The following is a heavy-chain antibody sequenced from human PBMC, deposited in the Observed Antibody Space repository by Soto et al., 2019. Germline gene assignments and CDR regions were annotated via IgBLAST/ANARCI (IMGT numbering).Heavy chain of an antibody. CDR3: ARLGLHGRRGRCDDYNFYGLDV. D-gene: IGHD3-16*01. CDR1: GGSISSTDHY. J-gene: IGHJ6*02. Sequence: QLQESGPGLVKASETLSLTCTVSGGSISSTDHYSGWLRQPPGNGLAWLGSIYYAGSTFHNPSRRRRATISVYTSRNQLTRRLSSVTASDTAVYYCARLGLHGRRGRCDDYNFYGLDVWGQGTTFTFAS. V-gene: IGHV4-39*01. CDR2: IYYAGST.